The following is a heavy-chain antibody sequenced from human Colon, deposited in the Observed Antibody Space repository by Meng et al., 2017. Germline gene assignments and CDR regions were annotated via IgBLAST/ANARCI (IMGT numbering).Heavy chain of an antibody. Sequence: GSLRLSCVVYGGSSSGYYWSWLRQPPGKGLEWIGEINHSGTIIYNPSLKSRIIISVDTSKNQFALKLTSVTAADTAVYYCGRGNDRIKLWLTDFWGQGTLVTVSS. D-gene: IGHD5-18*01. CDR2: INHSGTI. V-gene: IGHV4-34*01. CDR1: GGSSSGYY. J-gene: IGHJ4*02. CDR3: GRGNDRIKLWLTDF.